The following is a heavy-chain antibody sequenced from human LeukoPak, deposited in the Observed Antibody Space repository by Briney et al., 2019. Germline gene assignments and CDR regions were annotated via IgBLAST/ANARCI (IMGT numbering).Heavy chain of an antibody. J-gene: IGHJ4*02. D-gene: IGHD3-22*01. Sequence: GGSLRLSCAASGFTFDDYAMHWVRQAPGKGLEWVSGISWNSGSIGYADSVKGRFTISRDNAKNSLYLQMNSLRAEDTALYYCAKDIYYDSSGPFDYWGQGTLVTVPS. V-gene: IGHV3-9*01. CDR1: GFTFDDYA. CDR2: ISWNSGSI. CDR3: AKDIYYDSSGPFDY.